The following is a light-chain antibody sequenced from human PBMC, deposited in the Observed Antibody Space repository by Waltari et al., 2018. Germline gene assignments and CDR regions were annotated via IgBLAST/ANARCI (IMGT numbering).Light chain of an antibody. J-gene: IGKJ2*03. Sequence: EIVLTQSPATLSLSPGERATLSCRASQSVSSSLAWYQQKPGQAPRLLIYGASSRAIGIPDRFSGSGSGTEFILIISSLESEDVGVYYCLQRSNWPYSFGQGTKVEIK. V-gene: IGKV3-15*01. CDR3: LQRSNWPYS. CDR1: QSVSSS. CDR2: GAS.